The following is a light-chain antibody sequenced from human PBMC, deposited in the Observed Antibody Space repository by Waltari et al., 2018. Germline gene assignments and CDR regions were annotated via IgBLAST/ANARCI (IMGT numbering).Light chain of an antibody. CDR1: SRDVGSYNL. Sequence: QSALTQPASVSGSPGPSITISCTGTSRDVGSYNLVSWYQEHPGKAPKLMIYEDSKRPSGVSNRFSGSKSGNTASLTISGLQAEDEADYYCCSYAGSFTLIFGGGTKLTVL. CDR2: EDS. CDR3: CSYAGSFTLI. V-gene: IGLV2-23*01. J-gene: IGLJ2*01.